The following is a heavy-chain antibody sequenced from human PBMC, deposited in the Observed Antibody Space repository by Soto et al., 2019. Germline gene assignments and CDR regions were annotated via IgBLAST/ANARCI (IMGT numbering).Heavy chain of an antibody. D-gene: IGHD2-2*02. CDR1: GFTFSYYA. CDR3: ARDATWVPGAIEKAFDM. CDR2: VAYDSSSK. Sequence: QVQLVESGGGVVQPGSSLRLSCVGSGFTFSYYAMHWVRQVPGKGLEWVACVAYDSSSKYLADSVQGRFTISRDNSKRTLYLQMNSLRPEDTAVYYCARDATWVPGAIEKAFDMWGQGTMVIVSS. J-gene: IGHJ3*02. V-gene: IGHV3-30-3*01.